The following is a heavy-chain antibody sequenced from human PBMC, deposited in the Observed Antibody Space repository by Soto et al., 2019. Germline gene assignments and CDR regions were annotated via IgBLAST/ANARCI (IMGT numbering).Heavy chain of an antibody. Sequence: QVQLVQSGAEVRKPGASVKVSCKASGYTFSTSGMSWLRQAPGQGLEWMGWISTYNGDTNDAPKFQDRVTMTSDTSTSTVYMELRSLRSDDTAVYYCARAGAARYYYYGMDVWGQGTRVTVSS. V-gene: IGHV1-18*01. CDR1: GYTFSTSG. CDR2: ISTYNGDT. CDR3: ARAGAARYYYYGMDV. J-gene: IGHJ6*02. D-gene: IGHD2-15*01.